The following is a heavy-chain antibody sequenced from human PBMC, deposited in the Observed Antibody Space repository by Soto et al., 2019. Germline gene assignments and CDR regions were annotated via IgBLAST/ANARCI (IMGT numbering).Heavy chain of an antibody. J-gene: IGHJ3*02. CDR3: ARTGYSSGWYKAAFDM. CDR1: GGSFSGYY. CDR2: INHSGST. V-gene: IGHV4-34*01. D-gene: IGHD6-19*01. Sequence: PSETLSLTCAVYGGSFSGYYWSWIRQPPGKGLEWIGEINHSGSTNYNPSLKSRVTISVDTSKNRFSLKLSSVTAADTAVYYCARTGYSSGWYKAAFDMWGPGPMLTVSS.